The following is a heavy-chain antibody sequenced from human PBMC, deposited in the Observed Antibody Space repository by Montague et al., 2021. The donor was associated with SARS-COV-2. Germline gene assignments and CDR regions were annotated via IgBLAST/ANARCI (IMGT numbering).Heavy chain of an antibody. Sequence: SETLSLTCGVSGGSISSNDWWSLVRQPPGTGLGLGGVFSHSESTNYNPSLKSRVTIAMDKSKNQFSLKVSSVTAADTAVYYCARDSRAEAAATNSFSSAFDYWGQGTLVPVSS. D-gene: IGHD6-13*01. CDR1: GGSISSNDW. V-gene: IGHV4-4*02. J-gene: IGHJ4*02. CDR3: ARDSRAEAAATNSFSSAFDY. CDR2: FSHSEST.